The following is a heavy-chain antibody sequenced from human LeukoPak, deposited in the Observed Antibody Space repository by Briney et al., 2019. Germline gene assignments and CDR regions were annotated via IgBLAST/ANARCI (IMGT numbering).Heavy chain of an antibody. CDR2: ISGSGGST. J-gene: IGHJ4*02. CDR1: GFTFISYA. Sequence: GGSLRLSCAASGFTFISYAMSWVRQAPVKGLEWVSIISGSGGSTYYADSVKGRFTISRDKSKNTLYLQMNSLRAEDTAVYYCAVCHWHSSGCRNDYWGQGTLVTVSS. D-gene: IGHD6-19*01. V-gene: IGHV3-23*01. CDR3: AVCHWHSSGCRNDY.